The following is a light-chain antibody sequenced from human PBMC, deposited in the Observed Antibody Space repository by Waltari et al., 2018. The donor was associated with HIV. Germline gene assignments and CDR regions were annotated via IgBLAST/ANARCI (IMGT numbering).Light chain of an antibody. CDR3: SSYTSSSPYA. V-gene: IGLV2-14*03. CDR1: SSDGRCYNH. J-gene: IGLJ1*01. CDR2: DVK. Sequence: QSALTQPASVTDSHAQSMPTHCTATSSDGRCYNHLTWYQKHPGKAPKLMIYDVKNRASGFSNCFSGSKSGNTASLTLSGLQAEDEADYYCSSYTSSSPYAFGTGTKVTVL.